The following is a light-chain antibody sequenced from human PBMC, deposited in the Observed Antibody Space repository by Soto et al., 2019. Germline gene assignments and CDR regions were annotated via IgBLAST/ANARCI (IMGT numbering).Light chain of an antibody. J-gene: IGLJ1*01. CDR1: SSDVGGYNY. V-gene: IGLV2-14*01. Sequence: QSVLTQPASVSGSPGQSITISCTGTSSDVGGYNYVSWYQQHPGKAPKLMIYAVTDRPSGVSSRFSGSKSGNTASLTISGLQAEDEADYYCAAWDDSLNGRVFGTGTKLTVL. CDR3: AAWDDSLNGRV. CDR2: AVT.